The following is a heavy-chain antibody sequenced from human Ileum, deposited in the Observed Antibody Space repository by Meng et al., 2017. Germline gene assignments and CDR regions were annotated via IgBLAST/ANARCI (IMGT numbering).Heavy chain of an antibody. V-gene: IGHV4-4*02. CDR3: ARDLLGPAIAASGYFDP. D-gene: IGHD5-12*01. CDR1: GGSISESNW. Sequence: VQMQESGPGLVKPSGTLSLTCAVSGGSISESNWWSWVRQPPGKGLEWIGEIYHTGSTNYNPSLKSRVTMSLDKSKNQFFLDLTSVTAADTAVYYCARDLLGPAIAASGYFDPWGQGTLVTVSS. CDR2: IYHTGST. J-gene: IGHJ5*02.